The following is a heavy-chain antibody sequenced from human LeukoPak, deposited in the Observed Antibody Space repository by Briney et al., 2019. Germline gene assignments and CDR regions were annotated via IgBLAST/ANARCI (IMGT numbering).Heavy chain of an antibody. Sequence: SQTLSLTCAISGDSVSSNSAAWNWIRQSPSRDLEWLGRTYYRSKWYNDYAVSVKSRITINPDTSKNQFSLQLNSVTPEDTAVYYCARDYSSSWAEEDYYGMDVWGQGTTVTVSS. J-gene: IGHJ6*02. V-gene: IGHV6-1*01. D-gene: IGHD6-13*01. CDR1: GDSVSSNSAA. CDR3: ARDYSSSWAEEDYYGMDV. CDR2: TYYRSKWYN.